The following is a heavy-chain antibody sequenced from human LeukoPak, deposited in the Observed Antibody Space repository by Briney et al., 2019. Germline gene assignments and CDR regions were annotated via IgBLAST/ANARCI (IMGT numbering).Heavy chain of an antibody. J-gene: IGHJ4*02. CDR1: GFTFSTYE. D-gene: IGHD1-14*01. Sequence: GGSLRLSCAASGFTFSTYEMNWVRQAPGKGLEWVSYISSSGTVIYYADSVKGRFTISRDNAKKSLYLQMNSLRAGDTAVYYCAREPTNPYFDYWGQGTLVTVPS. CDR3: AREPTNPYFDY. V-gene: IGHV3-48*03. CDR2: ISSSGTVI.